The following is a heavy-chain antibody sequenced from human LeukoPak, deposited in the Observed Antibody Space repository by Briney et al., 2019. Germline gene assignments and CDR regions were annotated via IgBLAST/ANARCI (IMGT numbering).Heavy chain of an antibody. D-gene: IGHD3-22*01. J-gene: IGHJ4*02. Sequence: PSETLSLTCDVSGGSFSGYFWTWIRQPPGKGLEWISEINHSGSTNYNPSLKSRVTISADTSKNQFSLKLTSMTAADTSVYYCARGIGTSGYPSIFDYWGQGTLVTVSS. CDR1: GGSFSGYF. CDR3: ARGIGTSGYPSIFDY. CDR2: INHSGST. V-gene: IGHV4-34*01.